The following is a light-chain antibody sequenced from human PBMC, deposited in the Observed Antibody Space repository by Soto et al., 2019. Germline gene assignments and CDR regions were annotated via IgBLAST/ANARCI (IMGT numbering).Light chain of an antibody. CDR3: QQSSSIPIT. Sequence: DSQMTQSPSTLSASKGDRVTISCRASQSVSIWLAWYQQKPGRAPKLLIYKSSSVQSGVPSRFSGSGSGTLFTLTISSLQPEDFATYYCQQSSSIPITSGQGIRLE. CDR1: QSVSIW. J-gene: IGKJ5*01. V-gene: IGKV1-39*01. CDR2: KSS.